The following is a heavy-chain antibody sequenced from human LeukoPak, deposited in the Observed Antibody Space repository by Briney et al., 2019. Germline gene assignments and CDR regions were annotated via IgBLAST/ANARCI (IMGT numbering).Heavy chain of an antibody. CDR1: GGSFSDYY. CDR3: ARAVRYFDL. Sequence: SETLSLTCAVYGGSFSDYYWSWTRQPPGKGLEWIGEINHSGSTDYNPSLKSRVTISVDTSKNQFSLRLNSVTAAGTAVYYCARAVRYFDLWGRGTLVTVSS. J-gene: IGHJ2*01. CDR2: INHSGST. V-gene: IGHV4-34*01.